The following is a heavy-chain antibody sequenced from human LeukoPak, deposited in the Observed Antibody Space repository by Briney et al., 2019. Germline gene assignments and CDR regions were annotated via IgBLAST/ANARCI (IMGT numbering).Heavy chain of an antibody. Sequence: ASVKVSCMASGYTFTSSGISWVRQAPGQGLEWMGWISGYNGETNYVQEFLGRVTMTIDSSTSTAYMELRSLRSDDTAVYYCAREEGGNYYYMDVWGKGTTVTASS. CDR1: GYTFTSSG. D-gene: IGHD3-16*01. CDR2: ISGYNGET. CDR3: AREEGGNYYYMDV. V-gene: IGHV1-18*01. J-gene: IGHJ6*03.